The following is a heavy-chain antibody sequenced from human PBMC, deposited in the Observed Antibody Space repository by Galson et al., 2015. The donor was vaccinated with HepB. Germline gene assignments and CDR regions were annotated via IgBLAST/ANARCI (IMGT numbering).Heavy chain of an antibody. J-gene: IGHJ4*02. CDR1: GFTFSSYR. V-gene: IGHV3-74*01. D-gene: IGHD2-2*02. Sequence: SLRLSCAASGFTFSSYRMHWVRQAPGKGLVWVSRINSDGSSTSYADSVKGRFTISRDNAKNTLYLQMNSLRAEDTAVYYCARAPRYCSSTSCYSRLDYWSQGTLVTVSS. CDR2: INSDGSST. CDR3: ARAPRYCSSTSCYSRLDY.